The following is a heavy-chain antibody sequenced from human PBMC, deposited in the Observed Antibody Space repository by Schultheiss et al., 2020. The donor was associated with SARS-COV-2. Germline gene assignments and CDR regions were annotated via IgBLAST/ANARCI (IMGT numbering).Heavy chain of an antibody. D-gene: IGHD2-2*01. V-gene: IGHV3-33*01. CDR1: GLSFSTCG. Sequence: GGSLRLSCAASGLSFSTCGMHWVRQAPDKGLEWMEVIWDDGSNKYYADSVKGRFTISRDNSKNTLYLQMNSLRAEDTAVYYCAREGQLGYCSTTSCPGFDYWGQGTLVTVSS. CDR2: IWDDGSNK. CDR3: AREGQLGYCSTTSCPGFDY. J-gene: IGHJ4*02.